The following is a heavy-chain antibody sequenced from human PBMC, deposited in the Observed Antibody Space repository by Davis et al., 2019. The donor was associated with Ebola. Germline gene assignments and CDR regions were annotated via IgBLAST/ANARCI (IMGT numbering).Heavy chain of an antibody. CDR1: GGSISSYY. V-gene: IGHV4-59*01. D-gene: IGHD3-3*01. Sequence: MPSETLSLTCTVSGGSISSYYWSWIRQPPGKGLEWIGYIYYSGSTNYNPSLKSRVTISVDTSKNQFSLKLSSVTAADTAVYYCARVNYDFWSGYYSDNWFDPWGQGTLVTVSS. J-gene: IGHJ5*02. CDR2: IYYSGST. CDR3: ARVNYDFWSGYYSDNWFDP.